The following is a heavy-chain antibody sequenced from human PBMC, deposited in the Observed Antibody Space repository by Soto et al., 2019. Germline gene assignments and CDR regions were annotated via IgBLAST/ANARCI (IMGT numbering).Heavy chain of an antibody. CDR3: ARTDCSSTSCYATAIKTDYYYGMAV. V-gene: IGHV1-69*01. J-gene: IGHJ6*02. CDR2: IIPIFGTA. Sequence: QVQLVQSGAEVKKPGSSVKVSCKASGGTFSSYAISWVRQAPGQGLEWMGGIIPIFGTATYAQKFQGRVTITADESTSTAYMEMRSLRSEDTAVYYCARTDCSSTSCYATAIKTDYYYGMAVWGQGTTVTVSS. CDR1: GGTFSSYA. D-gene: IGHD2-2*01.